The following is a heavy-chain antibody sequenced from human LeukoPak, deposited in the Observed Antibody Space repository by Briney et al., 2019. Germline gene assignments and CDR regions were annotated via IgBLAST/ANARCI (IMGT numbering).Heavy chain of an antibody. V-gene: IGHV3-21*01. Sequence: PGGSLGLSCAASGFTFSSYNMDWVRQAPGKGLEWVSFIDSSSRYIYQAGSVKGRFTISRDNAKSSVFLQMNSLRAEDTAVYYCSREVRGYSYGFDYWGQGTLVTVSS. D-gene: IGHD5-18*01. CDR2: IDSSSRYI. CDR1: GFTFSSYN. J-gene: IGHJ4*02. CDR3: SREVRGYSYGFDY.